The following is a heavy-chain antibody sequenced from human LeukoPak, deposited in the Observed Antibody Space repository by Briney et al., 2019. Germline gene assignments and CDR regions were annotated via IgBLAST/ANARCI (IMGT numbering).Heavy chain of an antibody. CDR3: ARVTYYDFWSGYYYYYYYMDV. CDR1: GGSISSYY. D-gene: IGHD3-3*01. J-gene: IGHJ6*03. V-gene: IGHV4-4*07. CDR2: IYTSGST. Sequence: SETLSLTCTVSGGSISSYYWSWIRQPAGKGLEWIGRIYTSGSTNYNPSLKSRVTMSVDTSKNQFSLKLSSVTAADTAVYYCARVTYYDFWSGYYYYYYYMDVWGKGTTVTVSS.